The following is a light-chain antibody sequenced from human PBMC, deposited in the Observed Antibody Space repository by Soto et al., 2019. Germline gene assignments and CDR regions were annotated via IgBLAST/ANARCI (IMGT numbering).Light chain of an antibody. CDR3: AAWDDSLSGHVV. CDR2: RSN. V-gene: IGLV1-47*01. J-gene: IGLJ2*01. Sequence: QSVLIQPPAASGTPGQRVTICCSGGSSNIGSNSVYWYQQLPGTAPKVLIFRSNQRPSGVPDRFSGSKSGTSASLAISGLRSEDEADYYCAAWDDSLSGHVVFGGGTKVTVL. CDR1: SSNIGSNS.